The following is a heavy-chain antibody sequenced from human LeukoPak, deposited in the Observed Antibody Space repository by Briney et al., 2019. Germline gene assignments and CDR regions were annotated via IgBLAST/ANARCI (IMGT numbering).Heavy chain of an antibody. CDR2: IGTAGDT. CDR1: GFTFSSYD. CDR3: ARVQGLDFRWYFDL. V-gene: IGHV3-13*01. J-gene: IGHJ2*01. Sequence: GGSLRLSCAASGFTFSSYDIHWVRHATGKGLECVSAIGTAGDTYYPGSVKGRFTISRENAKNSLYLQMNSLRAGDTAVYYCARVQGLDFRWYFDLWGRGTLVTVSS.